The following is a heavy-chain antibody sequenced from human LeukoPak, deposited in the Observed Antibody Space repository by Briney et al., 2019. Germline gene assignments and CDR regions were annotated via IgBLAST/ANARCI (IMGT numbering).Heavy chain of an antibody. CDR3: AKDMVTGYSSGWYRGTLDYYYYMDV. Sequence: GGSLRLSCAASGFTFSSYAMSWVRQAPGKGLEWVSAISGSGGSTYYADSVKGRFTISRDNSKNTLYLQMNSLRAEDTAVYYCAKDMVTGYSSGWYRGTLDYYYYMDVWGKGTTVTVSS. J-gene: IGHJ6*03. V-gene: IGHV3-23*01. D-gene: IGHD6-19*01. CDR2: ISGSGGST. CDR1: GFTFSSYA.